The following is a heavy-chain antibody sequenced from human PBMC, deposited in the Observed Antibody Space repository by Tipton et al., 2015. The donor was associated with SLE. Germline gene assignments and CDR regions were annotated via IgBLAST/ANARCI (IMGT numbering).Heavy chain of an antibody. CDR2: IYYSGST. V-gene: IGHV4-59*12. CDR3: ASRFPYYDYIWGSYRYWFDP. CDR1: GGSISSYY. J-gene: IGHJ5*02. D-gene: IGHD3-16*02. Sequence: TLSLTCTVSGGSISSYYWSWIRQPPGKGLEWIGSIYYSGSTNYNPSLKSRVTISVDTSKNQFSLKLSSVTAADTAVYYCASRFPYYDYIWGSYRYWFDPWGQGTLVTVSS.